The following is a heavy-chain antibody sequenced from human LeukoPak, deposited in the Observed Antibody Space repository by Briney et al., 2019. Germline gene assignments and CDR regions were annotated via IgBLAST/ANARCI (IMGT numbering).Heavy chain of an antibody. CDR2: MCYSGSS. CDR3: ARHLPQSSGSKRGFDY. Sequence: RPSETLSLTCTVSGGSISSTSYCGGWIRQPPGKGLEWIGSMCYSGSSDHNPSLKSRVTISVDTSKNHFSLKLSSVTAADTAVYYCARHLPQSSGSKRGFDYWGQGTLVTVSS. J-gene: IGHJ4*02. D-gene: IGHD6-19*01. CDR1: GGSISSTSYC. V-gene: IGHV4-39*01.